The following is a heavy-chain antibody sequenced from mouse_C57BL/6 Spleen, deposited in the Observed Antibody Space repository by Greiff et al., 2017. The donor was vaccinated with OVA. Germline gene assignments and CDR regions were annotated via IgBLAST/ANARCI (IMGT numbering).Heavy chain of an antibody. CDR3: ARVDYSNYVYYFDY. CDR2: IYPGSGST. Sequence: QVQLQQPGAELVKPGASVKMSCKASGYTFTSYWITWVKQRPGQGLEWIGDIYPGSGSTNYNEKFKSKATLTVDTSSSTAYMQISSLTSEDSAVYYCARVDYSNYVYYFDYWGQGTTLTVSS. CDR1: GYTFTSYW. V-gene: IGHV1-55*01. J-gene: IGHJ2*01. D-gene: IGHD2-5*01.